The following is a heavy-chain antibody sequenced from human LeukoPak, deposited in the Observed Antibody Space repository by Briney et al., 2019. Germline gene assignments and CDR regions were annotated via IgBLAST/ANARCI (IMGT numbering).Heavy chain of an antibody. CDR3: AREAWYGMGLDH. CDR1: GFTFHDYY. V-gene: IGHV3-11*01. D-gene: IGHD3-10*01. J-gene: IGHJ4*02. CDR2: ISGSGTTI. Sequence: RGSLRLSCAASGFTFHDYYMTWIRQAPGKGLEWISDISGSGTTIFYADSMTGRFTISRDNAKNSLYLQINSLRAEDTAVYYCAREAWYGMGLDHWGQGTLVTVSS.